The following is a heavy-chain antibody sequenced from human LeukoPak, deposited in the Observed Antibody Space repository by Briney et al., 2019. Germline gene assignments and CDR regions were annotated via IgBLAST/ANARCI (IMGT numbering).Heavy chain of an antibody. CDR3: ARDKSTSHYNCFVP. Sequence: SETLSLSCTVSGGSTSSYYWSWIRQPAGKGLEWIGRIYTTGITDYNPSLKSRVTMSVHTSKNQFSLKLNSVTAADTAVYYCARDKSTSHYNCFVPWGQRILVTVSS. CDR1: GGSTSSYY. V-gene: IGHV4-4*07. J-gene: IGHJ5*02. CDR2: IYTTGIT. D-gene: IGHD2-2*01.